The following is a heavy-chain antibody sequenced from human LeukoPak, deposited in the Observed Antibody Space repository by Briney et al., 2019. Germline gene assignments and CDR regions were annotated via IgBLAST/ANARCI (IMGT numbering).Heavy chain of an antibody. D-gene: IGHD5-18*01. CDR1: GGSISSSSYY. J-gene: IGHJ4*02. CDR2: IYYSGST. CDR3: ARQGYSYGPWNFDY. Sequence: KASETLSLTCTVSGGSISSSSYYWGWIRQPPGKGLEWIGSIYYSGSTYYNPSLKSRVTISVDTSKNQFSLKLSSVTAADTAVYYCARQGYSYGPWNFDYWGQGTLVTVSS. V-gene: IGHV4-39*01.